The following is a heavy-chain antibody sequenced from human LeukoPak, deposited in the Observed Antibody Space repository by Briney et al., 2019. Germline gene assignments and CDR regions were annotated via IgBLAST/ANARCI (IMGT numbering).Heavy chain of an antibody. V-gene: IGHV4-31*03. CDR3: ARDRHIGYFDY. Sequence: SQTLSLTCTVSGGSISSGGYYWSWLRQHPGTGLEWIGYIYYSGSTYYNPSLKSRVTISVDTSKNQFSLKLSSVTAADTAVYYCARDRHIGYFDYWGQGTLVTVSS. J-gene: IGHJ4*02. CDR2: IYYSGST. CDR1: GGSISSGGYY.